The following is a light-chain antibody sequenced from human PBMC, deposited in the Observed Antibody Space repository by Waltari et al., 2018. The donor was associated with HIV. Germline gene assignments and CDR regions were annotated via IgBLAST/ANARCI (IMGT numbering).Light chain of an antibody. Sequence: EIVLTQSPGTLSLSPGERATLSCRASQSVSNSYLAWYQQKGGQAPRLLIYGSSDRATGIPDRFSGSGSGTDFTLTISRLEPEDFAVYYCQQYGSSPLTFGGGTNVEMK. CDR1: QSVSNSY. J-gene: IGKJ4*01. CDR3: QQYGSSPLT. V-gene: IGKV3-20*01. CDR2: GSS.